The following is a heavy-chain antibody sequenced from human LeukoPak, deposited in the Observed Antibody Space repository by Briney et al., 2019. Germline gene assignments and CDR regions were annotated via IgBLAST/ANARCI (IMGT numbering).Heavy chain of an antibody. V-gene: IGHV3-48*03. D-gene: IGHD5-18*01. J-gene: IGHJ4*02. CDR1: GFTFSSYE. CDR3: ARGFRHTAMFLDY. CDR2: ISGSGSTV. Sequence: HPGGSLRLSCAASGFTFSSYEMNWVRQAPGKGLEWVSCISGSGSTVYYADSVKGRFTISRDNAKNSLYLQMNSLRAEDTAVYYCARGFRHTAMFLDYWGQGTLVTASS.